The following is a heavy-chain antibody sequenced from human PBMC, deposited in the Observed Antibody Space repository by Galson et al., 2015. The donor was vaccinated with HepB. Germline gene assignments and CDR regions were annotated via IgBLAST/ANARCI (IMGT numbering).Heavy chain of an antibody. CDR1: GFTFSSYG. D-gene: IGHD2-2*01. CDR2: ISYDGSKK. J-gene: IGHJ4*02. V-gene: IGHV3-30*18. Sequence: SLRLSCAVSGFTFSSYGMHWVRQAPGKGLEWVAVISYDGSKKYYVDSVKGRFTITRDNSRNTLYLQMNSLRAEDTAVYYCAKEGEGYQLPLDFWGRGTLVIVSS. CDR3: AKEGEGYQLPLDF.